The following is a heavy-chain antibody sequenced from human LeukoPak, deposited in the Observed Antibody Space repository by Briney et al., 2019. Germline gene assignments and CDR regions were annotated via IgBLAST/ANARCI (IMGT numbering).Heavy chain of an antibody. CDR3: RRRAFYHSLHV. CDR1: GFTFDACA. J-gene: IGHJ6*02. V-gene: IGHV3-43*02. Sequence: GVSVRLYCEACGFTFDACAMRWARQSTGKGLEWVSLINKDGSATYYADSVKGRFNISRDNSKTSLYLQINSLRSEVSALYYSRRRAFYHSLHVWGQGTTVTV. CDR2: INKDGSAT.